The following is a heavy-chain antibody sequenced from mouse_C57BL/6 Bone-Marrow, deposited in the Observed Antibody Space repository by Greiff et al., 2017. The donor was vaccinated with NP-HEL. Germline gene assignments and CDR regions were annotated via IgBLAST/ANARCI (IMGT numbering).Heavy chain of an antibody. D-gene: IGHD3-3*01. J-gene: IGHJ3*01. Sequence: VKLMESGPGLVQPSQSLSITCTVSGFSLTSYGVHWVRQSPGKGLEWLGVIWSGGSTDYTAAFISRLSISKDNSKSQVFFKMNSLQADDTAIYYCARMGDHAWFAYWGQGTLVTVSA. CDR2: IWSGGST. V-gene: IGHV2-2*01. CDR3: ARMGDHAWFAY. CDR1: GFSLTSYG.